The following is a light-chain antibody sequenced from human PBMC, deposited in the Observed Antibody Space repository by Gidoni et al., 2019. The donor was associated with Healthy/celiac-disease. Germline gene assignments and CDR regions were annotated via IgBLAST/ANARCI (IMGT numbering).Light chain of an antibody. CDR3: QQYYSTPRT. CDR2: WAS. CDR1: QSVLYSSNNKNY. V-gene: IGKV4-1*01. Sequence: DIVMTQSPDSLAVSLGERATSNCKSSQSVLYSSNNKNYIAWYQQKPGHPPKLLIYWASTRESGVPDRFSGSGSGTDFTLTISSLQAEDVAVYYCQQYYSTPRTFGQGTKVEIK. J-gene: IGKJ1*01.